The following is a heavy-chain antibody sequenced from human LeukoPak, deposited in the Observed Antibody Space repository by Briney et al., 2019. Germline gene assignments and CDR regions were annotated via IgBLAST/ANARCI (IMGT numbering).Heavy chain of an antibody. CDR3: VKAERALQWQVPFHN. CDR2: ISSSGDNT. Sequence: HPGGSLRLSCAASGFSFRSYDMSWVRQAPGKGLEWVSGISSSGDNTYYADSVKGRFTISRDNPKNTLYLQMNSLRADDTAVYYCVKAERALQWQVPFHNWGQGTLVTVSS. V-gene: IGHV3-23*01. D-gene: IGHD6-19*01. CDR1: GFSFRSYD. J-gene: IGHJ4*02.